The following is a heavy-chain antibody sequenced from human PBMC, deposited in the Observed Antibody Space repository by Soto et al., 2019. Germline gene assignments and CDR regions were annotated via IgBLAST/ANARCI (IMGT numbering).Heavy chain of an antibody. D-gene: IGHD6-19*01. V-gene: IGHV4-30-4*02. CDR3: AKSSGWYDAFDI. J-gene: IGHJ3*02. CDR2: IYNSGSP. CDR1: GASIYNGGYF. Sequence: SETLSLTCSVSGASIYNGGYFWSWIRQSPGKGLEWIGHIYNSGSPYNNPSLKSRVTILADTSKNQFSLKLSSVTAAVTAVYYCAKSSGWYDAFDIWGQGTMVTVSS.